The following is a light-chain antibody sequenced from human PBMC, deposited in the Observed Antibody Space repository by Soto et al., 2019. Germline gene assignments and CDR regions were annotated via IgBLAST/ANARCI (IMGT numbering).Light chain of an antibody. CDR2: TDN. CDR3: AAWDDSLSGLYV. J-gene: IGLJ1*01. CDR1: SSNIGINT. Sequence: QSVLTHPPSASGTPGQRVTISCSGISSNIGINTVNWYQQVPGTAPKLLIYTDNQRPSGVPDRFSGSKSGTSASLAISGLQSEDEAVYDCAAWDDSLSGLYVFGTGTKVTV. V-gene: IGLV1-44*01.